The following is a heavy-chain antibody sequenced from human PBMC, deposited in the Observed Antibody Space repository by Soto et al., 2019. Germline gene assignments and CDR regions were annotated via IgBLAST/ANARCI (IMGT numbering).Heavy chain of an antibody. CDR1: GYTFTSYA. J-gene: IGHJ4*02. D-gene: IGHD2-15*01. CDR3: ARVHVVVPATGMYYFDY. Sequence: QVQLVQSGAEVKKPGASVKVSCKASGYTFTSYAMHWVRQAPGQRLEWMGWINAGNGNTKYSQKFQGRVTITRDTSASTAYMELSSLRSEDTAVYYCARVHVVVPATGMYYFDYWGQGTLITVSS. V-gene: IGHV1-3*01. CDR2: INAGNGNT.